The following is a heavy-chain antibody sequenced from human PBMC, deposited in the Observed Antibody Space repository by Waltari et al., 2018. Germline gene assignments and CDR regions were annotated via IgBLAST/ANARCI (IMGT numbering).Heavy chain of an antibody. Sequence: QVQLVQSGAEVKKPGASVKVSCKASGYTFTSYAMHWVRQAPGQRLGWMGGNNLGNGRTKNSQKFQGRVTITRDTTSGTAYMELSSLRSEDTAVYYCARVSPWLPSYWYFDLWGRGTLVTVSS. J-gene: IGHJ2*01. D-gene: IGHD6-19*01. CDR1: GYTFTSYA. CDR3: ARVSPWLPSYWYFDL. V-gene: IGHV1-3*01. CDR2: NNLGNGRT.